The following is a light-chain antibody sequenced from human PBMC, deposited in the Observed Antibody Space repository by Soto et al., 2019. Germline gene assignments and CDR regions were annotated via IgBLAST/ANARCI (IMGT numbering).Light chain of an antibody. J-gene: IGLJ2*01. CDR1: SSNVGSNY. CDR2: KNN. Sequence: QSVLTQPPSASEPPGQRVTVSCFGSSSNVGSNYVYWYPQLPGTAPKLLIYKNNQRPSGVPDRFSGSKYGTAAYLAISGLRSEDEADYYCAAWDDSPSVVVFGGGTKLTVL. V-gene: IGLV1-47*01. CDR3: AAWDDSPSVVV.